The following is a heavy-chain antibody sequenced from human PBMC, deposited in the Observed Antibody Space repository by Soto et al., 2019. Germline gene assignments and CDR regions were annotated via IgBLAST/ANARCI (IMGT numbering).Heavy chain of an antibody. D-gene: IGHD2-2*01. J-gene: IGHJ5*02. V-gene: IGHV1-46*01. CDR2: INPSGGST. Sequence: ASVKVSCKASGYTFTSYYMHWVRQAPGQGLEWMGIINPSGGSTSYAQKFQGRVTMTRDTSTSTVYMELSRLRSDDTAVYYCARGHLGYCSSTSCYEGFDPWGQGTLVTVSS. CDR3: ARGHLGYCSSTSCYEGFDP. CDR1: GYTFTSYY.